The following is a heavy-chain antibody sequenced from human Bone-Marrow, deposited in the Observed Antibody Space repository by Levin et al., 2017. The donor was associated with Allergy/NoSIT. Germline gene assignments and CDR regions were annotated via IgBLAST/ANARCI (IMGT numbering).Heavy chain of an antibody. CDR1: GGSISNYY. D-gene: IGHD2-15*01. CDR2: IDTSGNT. CDR3: ARETGGSRQHDY. Sequence: SQTLSLTCIVSGGSISNYYWSWIRQPAGKGLEWIGRIDTSGNTNYNPSLKSRVTLSVDTSKNQFSLKLTSVTAADTAVYYCARETGGSRQHDYWGQGTLVTVSS. V-gene: IGHV4-4*07. J-gene: IGHJ4*02.